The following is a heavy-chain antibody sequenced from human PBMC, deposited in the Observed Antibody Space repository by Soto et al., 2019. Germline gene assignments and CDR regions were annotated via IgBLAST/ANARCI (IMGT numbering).Heavy chain of an antibody. CDR1: GFSFTTSA. Sequence: PGGSLRLSCAASGFSFTTSAMHWVRQTPGKGLEWVAIISYDGNDKYADSVKGRFTISRENSKNTLYLQMNSLRAEDTAVYYCAKGSPNTAYFDYWGQGILVTVSS. CDR3: AKGSPNTAYFDY. D-gene: IGHD2-8*01. CDR2: ISYDGNDK. J-gene: IGHJ4*02. V-gene: IGHV3-30-3*01.